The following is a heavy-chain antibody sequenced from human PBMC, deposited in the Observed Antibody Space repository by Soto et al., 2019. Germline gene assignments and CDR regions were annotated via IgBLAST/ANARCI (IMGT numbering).Heavy chain of an antibody. Sequence: PSETLSLTCAVYGGSFSGYYWSWIRQPPGKGLEWIGEINHSGSTNYNPSLKSRITINPDTSKNQFSLQLNSVTPEDTAVYYCARNSGRIAAAGTFDYWGQGTLVTVSS. CDR3: ARNSGRIAAAGTFDY. J-gene: IGHJ4*02. V-gene: IGHV4-34*01. CDR1: GGSFSGYY. D-gene: IGHD6-13*01. CDR2: INHSGST.